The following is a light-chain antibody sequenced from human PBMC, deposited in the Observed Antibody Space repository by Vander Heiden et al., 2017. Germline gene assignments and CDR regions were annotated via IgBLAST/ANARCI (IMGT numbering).Light chain of an antibody. J-gene: IGKJ1*01. Sequence: EIVLTQSPATLSLSPGERATLSCTASQSVSSYLAWFQQKPGQAPRLLIYDVSNRATGIPVRFSGSGSGTDFTLTISRLEPEDFAVYYCHQRSSWPRTFGQGTKVEIK. CDR2: DVS. V-gene: IGKV3-11*01. CDR1: QSVSSY. CDR3: HQRSSWPRT.